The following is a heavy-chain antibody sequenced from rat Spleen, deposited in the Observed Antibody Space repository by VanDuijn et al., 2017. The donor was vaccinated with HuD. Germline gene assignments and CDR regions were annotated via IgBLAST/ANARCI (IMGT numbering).Heavy chain of an antibody. CDR3: ATGAGTTEGMRHWFAY. J-gene: IGHJ3*01. CDR2: ISPSGGST. CDR1: GFTFSNYG. Sequence: EVQLVESGGGLVQPGRSLKLSCAASGFTFSNYGMHWIRQAPTKGLEWVASISPSGGSTYYRDSVKGRFTISRDNAKSTLYLQMDSLRSEDTATDYCATGAGTTEGMRHWFAYWGQGTLVTVSS. D-gene: IGHD1-11*01. V-gene: IGHV5-19*01.